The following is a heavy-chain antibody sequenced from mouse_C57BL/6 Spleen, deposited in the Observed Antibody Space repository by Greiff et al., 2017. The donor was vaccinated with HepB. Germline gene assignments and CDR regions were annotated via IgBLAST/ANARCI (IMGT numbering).Heavy chain of an antibody. V-gene: IGHV5-4*01. CDR2: ISDGGSYT. Sequence: EVKLMESGGGLVKPGGSLKLSCAASGFTFSSYAMSWVRQTPEKRLEWVATISDGGSYTYYPDNVKGRFTISRDNAKNNLYLQMSHLKSEDTAMYYCARDFYYSNCYYFDYWGQGTTLTVSS. D-gene: IGHD2-5*01. J-gene: IGHJ2*01. CDR1: GFTFSSYA. CDR3: ARDFYYSNCYYFDY.